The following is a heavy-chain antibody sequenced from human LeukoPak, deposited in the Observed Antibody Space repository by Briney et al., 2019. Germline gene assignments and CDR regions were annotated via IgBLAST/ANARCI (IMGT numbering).Heavy chain of an antibody. CDR2: ISPYDGNT. D-gene: IGHD1-1*01. V-gene: IGHV1-18*01. J-gene: IGHJ6*02. CDR1: NYTFASYG. Sequence: WASVKVSCKASNYTFASYGLSWVRQAPGQGLQWVGWISPYDGNTGHAQRFQARVTMTIDRATRTVYMDLKRLRLDDTAVYYCVRVWPPNAVDRGMTYSYFNALDVWGQGTTVIVSS. CDR3: VRVWPPNAVDRGMTYSYFNALDV.